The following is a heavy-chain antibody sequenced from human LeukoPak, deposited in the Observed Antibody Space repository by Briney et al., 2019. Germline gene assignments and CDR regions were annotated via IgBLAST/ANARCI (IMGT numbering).Heavy chain of an antibody. CDR1: GGTFSSYA. V-gene: IGHV1-18*01. CDR3: AREGGTWVPFDY. D-gene: IGHD1-1*01. J-gene: IGHJ4*02. Sequence: ASVKVSCRASGGTFSSYAISWMRQAPGQGLEWMGWISPYTGNTKYAQKFQGRVTMTTSTSTSIVYMELRSLRSDDTAVYFCAREGGTWVPFDYWGQGTLVTVSS. CDR2: ISPYTGNT.